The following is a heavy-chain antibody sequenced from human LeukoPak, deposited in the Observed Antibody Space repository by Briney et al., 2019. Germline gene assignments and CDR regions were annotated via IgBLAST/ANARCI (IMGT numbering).Heavy chain of an antibody. Sequence: PGGSLRLSCAASGFTFSSYAMNWVRQAPGKGLEWVSYITNNGTTIYYADSVKGRFTISRDNARNTLYLQMNSLSADDTAVYYCTRDIGGRSAYWGQGALVTVSS. CDR3: TRDIGGRSAY. CDR1: GFTFSSYA. D-gene: IGHD3-16*01. CDR2: ITNNGTTI. J-gene: IGHJ4*02. V-gene: IGHV3-48*03.